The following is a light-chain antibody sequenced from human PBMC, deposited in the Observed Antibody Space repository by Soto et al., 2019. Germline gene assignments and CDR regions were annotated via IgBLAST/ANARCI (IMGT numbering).Light chain of an antibody. CDR3: PQSYSNPYT. J-gene: IGKJ2*01. Sequence: IHMTQSPSSLSASVGDRVTITCRASQRITTYLNWYQQKPGKAPKLLISTAATLQGGVPSRFSGSGSGTDFTLTITTPQPDDFATYFCPQSYSNPYTFGQGTKLEIK. V-gene: IGKV1-39*01. CDR1: QRITTY. CDR2: TAA.